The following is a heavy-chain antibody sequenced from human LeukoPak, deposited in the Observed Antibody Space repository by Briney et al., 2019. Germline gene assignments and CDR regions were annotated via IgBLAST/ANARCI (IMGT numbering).Heavy chain of an antibody. CDR1: GFTVSSSY. V-gene: IGHV3-53*01. J-gene: IGHJ4*02. CDR2: NSGGGTT. CDR3: ARWSGGNHPQFEY. D-gene: IGHD1-14*01. Sequence: PGGSLRLSCAASGFTVSSSYMTWVRQAPGKGLEWVSVNSGGGTTYYADSVKGRFAISRDFSKNTLYLQMNSLRAEDTAVYYCARWSGGNHPQFEYWGQGTLVTVSS.